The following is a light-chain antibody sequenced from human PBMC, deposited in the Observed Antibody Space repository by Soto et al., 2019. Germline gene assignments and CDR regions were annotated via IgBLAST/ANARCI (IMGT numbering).Light chain of an antibody. J-gene: IGLJ3*02. CDR1: SSDFGGYKY. CDR3: CSDVGGWV. CDR2: DVS. V-gene: IGLV2-11*01. Sequence: QSALTQPRSVSGSPGQSVSISCAGTSSDFGGYKYVSWYQQHPGKAPKLVILDVSERPSGVPDRFSGSKSGNTASLTISGLRAEDEADYFCCSDVGGWVFGGGTPLTVL.